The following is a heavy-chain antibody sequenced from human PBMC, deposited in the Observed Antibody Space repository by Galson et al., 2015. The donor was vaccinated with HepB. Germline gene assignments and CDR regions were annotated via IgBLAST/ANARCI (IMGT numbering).Heavy chain of an antibody. D-gene: IGHD3-22*01. J-gene: IGHJ4*02. CDR3: ARDRYYEGSGYYYSDN. Sequence: SLRLSCAASGFSVSDNYMTWVRQAPGKGLECVSVIYSGGGTFYADSVRGRFTISRDSSKNTLYLQMNSLRAEDTAVYYCARDRYYEGSGYYYSDNWGQGTLVTVSS. CDR2: IYSGGGT. CDR1: GFSVSDNY. V-gene: IGHV3-53*01.